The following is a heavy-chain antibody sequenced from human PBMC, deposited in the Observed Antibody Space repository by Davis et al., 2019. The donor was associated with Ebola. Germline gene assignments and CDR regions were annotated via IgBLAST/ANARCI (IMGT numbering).Heavy chain of an antibody. CDR2: INPNSGGT. CDR1: GYTFTGYY. CDR3: ARVLSRVGAFDI. D-gene: IGHD3-3*02. V-gene: IGHV1-2*04. J-gene: IGHJ3*02. Sequence: ASVKVSCKASGYTFTGYYMHWVRQAPGQGLEWMGWINPNSGGTNYAQKFQGWVTMTRETSISTAYMELRRLRSDDTAVYYSARVLSRVGAFDIWGQGTMVTVSS.